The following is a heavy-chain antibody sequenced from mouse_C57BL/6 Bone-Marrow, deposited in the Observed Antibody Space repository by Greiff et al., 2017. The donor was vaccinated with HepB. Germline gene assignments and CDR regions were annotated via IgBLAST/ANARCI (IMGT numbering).Heavy chain of an antibody. Sequence: QVQLKQSGAELARPGASVKLSCKASGYTFTSYGISWVKQRTGQGLEWIGWIYPGSGNTKYNEKFKGKATLTADTSSSTAYMQLSSLTSEDSAVYYCARGWLLRTPGYFDVWGTGTTVTVSS. CDR2: IYPGSGNT. CDR1: GYTFTSYG. CDR3: ARGWLLRTPGYFDV. J-gene: IGHJ1*03. D-gene: IGHD2-3*01. V-gene: IGHV1-81*01.